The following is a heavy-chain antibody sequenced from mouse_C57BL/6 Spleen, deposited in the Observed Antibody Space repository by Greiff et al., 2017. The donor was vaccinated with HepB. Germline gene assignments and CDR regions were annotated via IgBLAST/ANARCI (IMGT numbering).Heavy chain of an antibody. CDR1: GFTFSDYG. CDR3: ARGPWDYWYFDV. CDR2: ISSGSSTI. Sequence: EVHLVESGGGLVKPGGSLKLSCAASGFTFSDYGMHWVRQAPEKGLEWVAYISSGSSTIYYADTVKGRFTISRDNSKNTLFLQMTSLRSEDTAMYYCARGPWDYWYFDVWGTGTTVTVSS. J-gene: IGHJ1*03. V-gene: IGHV5-17*01. D-gene: IGHD4-1*01.